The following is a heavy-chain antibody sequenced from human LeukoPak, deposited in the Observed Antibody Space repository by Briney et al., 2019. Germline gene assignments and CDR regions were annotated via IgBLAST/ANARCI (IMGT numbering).Heavy chain of an antibody. CDR2: ISNSGGGT. CDR1: GFTFNIYA. CDR3: AKRAFGSERHLDY. Sequence: GGSLRLSCAASGFTFNIYAMNWVRQAPGKGLEWVSVISNSGGGTYYADSVKGRFIISRDNSKNTLYLQMNSLRAEDTAVYYCAKRAFGSERHLDYWGQGTLVTVSS. J-gene: IGHJ4*02. D-gene: IGHD3-10*01. V-gene: IGHV3-23*01.